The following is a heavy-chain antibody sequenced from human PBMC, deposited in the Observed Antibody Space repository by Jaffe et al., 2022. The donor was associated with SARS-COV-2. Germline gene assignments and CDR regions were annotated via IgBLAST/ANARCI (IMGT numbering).Heavy chain of an antibody. CDR1: GFTFSSYA. Sequence: EVQLLESGGGLVQPGGSLRLSCAASGFTFSSYAMSWVRQAPGKGLEWVSAISGSGGSTYYADSVKGRFTISRDNSKNTLYLQMNSLRAEDTAVYYCAKDLMGYSSPKYYYYGMDVWGQGTTVTVSS. CDR3: AKDLMGYSSPKYYYYGMDV. D-gene: IGHD6-13*01. CDR2: ISGSGGST. J-gene: IGHJ6*02. V-gene: IGHV3-23*01.